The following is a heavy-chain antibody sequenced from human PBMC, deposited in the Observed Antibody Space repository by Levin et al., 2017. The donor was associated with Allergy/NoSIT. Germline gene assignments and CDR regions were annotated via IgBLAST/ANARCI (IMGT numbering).Heavy chain of an antibody. CDR3: ARTGLDLTVTTDY. J-gene: IGHJ4*02. V-gene: IGHV1-69*13. D-gene: IGHD4-17*01. Sequence: ASVKVSCKASGGTFSSYAISWVRQAPGQGLEWMGGIIPIFGTANYAQKFQGRVTITADESTSTAYMELSSLRSEDTAVYYCARTGLDLTVTTDYWGQGTLVTVSS. CDR2: IIPIFGTA. CDR1: GGTFSSYA.